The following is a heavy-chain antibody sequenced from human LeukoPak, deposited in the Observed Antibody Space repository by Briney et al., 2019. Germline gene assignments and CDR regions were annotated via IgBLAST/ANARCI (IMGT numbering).Heavy chain of an antibody. CDR1: GGTFSSYA. CDR3: ARVSGYCSSTSCTSFDY. V-gene: IGHV1-69*06. CDR2: IIPIFGTA. D-gene: IGHD2-2*01. Sequence: SVKVSCKASGGTFSSYAISWVRQAPGQGLEWMGGIIPIFGTANYAQKFQGRVRITADKSTSTAYMELSSLRSEDTAVYYCARVSGYCSSTSCTSFDYWGQGTLVTVSS. J-gene: IGHJ4*02.